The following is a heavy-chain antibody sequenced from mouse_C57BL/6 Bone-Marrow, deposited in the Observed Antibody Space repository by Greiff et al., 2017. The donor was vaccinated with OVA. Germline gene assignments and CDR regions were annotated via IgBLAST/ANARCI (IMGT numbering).Heavy chain of an antibody. CDR3: ARSTGSPYYFDY. Sequence: QVQLKESGAELAKPGASVKLSCKASGYTFTSYWMHWVKQRPGQGLEWIGYINPSSGYTKYNHKFKDKATLTADKSSSTAYMQLSSLTYEDSAVYYCARSTGSPYYFDYWGQGTTLAVSS. CDR1: GYTFTSYW. D-gene: IGHD6-1*01. J-gene: IGHJ2*01. CDR2: INPSSGYT. V-gene: IGHV1-7*01.